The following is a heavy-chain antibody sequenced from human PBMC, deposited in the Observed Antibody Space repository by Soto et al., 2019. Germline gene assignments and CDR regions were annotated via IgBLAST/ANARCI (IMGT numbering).Heavy chain of an antibody. D-gene: IGHD6-6*01. CDR1: GYSFTSYW. CDR2: IDPSDSYT. Sequence: GESLKISCKGSGYSFTSYWISWVRQMPGKGLEWMGRIDPSDSYTNYSPSFQGHVTISADKSISTAYLQWSSLKASDTAMYYCARRATYSRSTISPYGMDVWGQGTTVTVSS. J-gene: IGHJ6*02. V-gene: IGHV5-10-1*01. CDR3: ARRATYSRSTISPYGMDV.